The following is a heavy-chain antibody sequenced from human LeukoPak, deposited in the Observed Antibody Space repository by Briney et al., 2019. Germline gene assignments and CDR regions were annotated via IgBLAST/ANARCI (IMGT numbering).Heavy chain of an antibody. CDR3: AKVVVPAARARGGDWFDP. D-gene: IGHD2-2*01. Sequence: XGSLRLSCAASGFTFSSYGMHWVRQAPGKGLEWVAFIRYDGSNKYYADSVKGGFTISRDNSKNTLYLQMNSLRAEDTAVYYCAKVVVPAARARGGDWFDPWGQGTLVTVSS. CDR1: GFTFSSYG. CDR2: IRYDGSNK. J-gene: IGHJ5*02. V-gene: IGHV3-30*02.